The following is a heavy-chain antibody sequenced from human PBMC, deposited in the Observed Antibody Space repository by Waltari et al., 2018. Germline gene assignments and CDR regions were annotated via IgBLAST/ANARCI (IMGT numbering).Heavy chain of an antibody. CDR3: ATGLEDSDSASRPFDV. J-gene: IGHJ3*01. CDR2: VDPEDGEA. D-gene: IGHD1-26*01. CDR1: AFPIPNYY. Sequence: VLLLQSGAAVKKPGTTVKISCQVSAFPIPNYYIHWVQQAPGKGLHWMGLVDPEDGEAIYSENFQGRVTMTADTSTDTVYMQLSSLTSDDTAIYYCATGLEDSDSASRPFDVWGQGTMVTVS. V-gene: IGHV1-69-2*01.